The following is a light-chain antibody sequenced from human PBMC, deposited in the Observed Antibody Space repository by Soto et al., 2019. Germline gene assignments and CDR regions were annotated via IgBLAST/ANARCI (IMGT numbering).Light chain of an antibody. J-gene: IGKJ4*01. Sequence: EIVLTQSPGTLSLSPGERATLSCRASQSVSSSYLAWYQQKPGQAPRLLIYGASSRATGIPDRFSGSGSGTDFTRTISRLEPEDCAGYYCQQYGSSPLTFGGGTKVEIK. V-gene: IGKV3-20*01. CDR3: QQYGSSPLT. CDR2: GAS. CDR1: QSVSSSY.